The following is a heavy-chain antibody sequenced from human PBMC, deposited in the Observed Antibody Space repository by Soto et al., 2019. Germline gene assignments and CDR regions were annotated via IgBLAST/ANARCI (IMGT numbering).Heavy chain of an antibody. CDR2: ISNSGST. J-gene: IGHJ6*02. CDR3: ARETPYCTSTSCSASYYYGMDV. Sequence: QVQLQESGPGLVKPSETLSLTCTVSGSSVSSYYWSWIRRPPGKGLEWIGYISNSGSTNYNPSLRSRVTISVDTSKNQFSLKMTSVTAADTAVYYCARETPYCTSTSCSASYYYGMDVWGQGTTVTVSS. D-gene: IGHD2-2*01. CDR1: GSSVSSYY. V-gene: IGHV4-59*02.